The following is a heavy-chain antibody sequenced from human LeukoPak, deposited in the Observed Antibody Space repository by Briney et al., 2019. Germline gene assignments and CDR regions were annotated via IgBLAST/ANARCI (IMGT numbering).Heavy chain of an antibody. Sequence: SGTQTLTCAVSGGFISSSNGWTWLRQPPGKGLEWVGEISQSGSTNYNPSLKSRVTISLDKSTNQFSLKLTSVTAADTAVYYCARDLSGMDVWGQGTKVTVSS. J-gene: IGHJ6*02. CDR1: GGFISSSNG. CDR3: ARDLSGMDV. CDR2: ISQSGST. V-gene: IGHV4-4*02.